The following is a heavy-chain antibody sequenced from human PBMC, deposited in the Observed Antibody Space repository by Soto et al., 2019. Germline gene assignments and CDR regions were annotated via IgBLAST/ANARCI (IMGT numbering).Heavy chain of an antibody. V-gene: IGHV3-30*04. D-gene: IGHD6-6*01. CDR1: GFTFSGFA. Sequence: QVQLVESGGDVVQPGRSLRLACAASGFTFSGFAMHWVRLAPGKGLEWVAVIWYAGTYTNYPDSVRGRFSISRDNSKNTLYLQMNSLRPDDTAVYHCAREPWGYNGSSKHFDVWGHGTMVTVSS. CDR3: AREPWGYNGSSKHFDV. CDR2: IWYAGTYT. J-gene: IGHJ3*01.